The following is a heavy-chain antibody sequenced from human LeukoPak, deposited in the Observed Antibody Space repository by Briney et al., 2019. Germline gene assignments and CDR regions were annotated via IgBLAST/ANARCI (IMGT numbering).Heavy chain of an antibody. CDR2: IYYTGNT. J-gene: IGHJ4*02. CDR3: TTTRAHQFDF. V-gene: IGHV4-31*03. D-gene: IGHD4-11*01. Sequence: SQTLSLTCTVSGGSVSSGDYYWTWIRQHPGKGLEWIGFIYYTGNTYYNPSLKSRLTMSLDTSKSQFSLKLSSVTAADTAVYYCTTTRAHQFDFWGQGTLVTVSS. CDR1: GGSVSSGDYY.